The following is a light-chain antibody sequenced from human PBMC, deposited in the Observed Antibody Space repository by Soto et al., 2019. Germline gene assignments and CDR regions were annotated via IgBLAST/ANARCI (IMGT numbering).Light chain of an antibody. V-gene: IGKV3-15*01. CDR3: HQGHNWPLT. J-gene: IGKJ2*01. CDR2: SAS. CDR1: QSISTE. Sequence: EIVMTQSPATLSVSPGERATLSCRASQSISTELAWYQQKPGQPPRLLIYSASTRATGVPARFTGSGSGSEFTLTISGLQSEDFAVYYCHQGHNWPLTLGQGTRLEI.